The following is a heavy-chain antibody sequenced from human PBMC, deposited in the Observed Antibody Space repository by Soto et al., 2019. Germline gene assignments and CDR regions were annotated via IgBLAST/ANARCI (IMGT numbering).Heavy chain of an antibody. J-gene: IGHJ4*02. CDR1: GFTFISYA. Sequence: GGSLRLSCAASGFTFISYAMHWVRQALGKGLEYVSAISSNGGSTYYANSVKGRFTISRDNSKNTLYLQMGSLRAEDMAVYYCARDPGYSGYDPFDYWGQGTLVTVSS. CDR3: ARDPGYSGYDPFDY. D-gene: IGHD5-12*01. V-gene: IGHV3-64*01. CDR2: ISSNGGST.